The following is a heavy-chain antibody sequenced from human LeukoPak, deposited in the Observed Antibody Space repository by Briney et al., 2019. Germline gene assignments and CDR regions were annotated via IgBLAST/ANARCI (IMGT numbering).Heavy chain of an antibody. CDR3: ATSYDFPYYYMDV. J-gene: IGHJ6*03. CDR2: IIPIFGTA. D-gene: IGHD3-3*01. Sequence: SVKVSCKASGGTFSSYAISWVRQAPGQGLEWMGGIIPIFGTANYAQKFQGRVTITTDESTSTAYMELSSLRSEDTAVYYCATSYDFPYYYMDVWGKGTTVTVSS. CDR1: GGTFSSYA. V-gene: IGHV1-69*05.